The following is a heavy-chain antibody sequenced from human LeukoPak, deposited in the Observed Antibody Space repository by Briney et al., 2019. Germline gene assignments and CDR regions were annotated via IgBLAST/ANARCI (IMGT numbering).Heavy chain of an antibody. CDR2: IRSKAYGGTT. V-gene: IGHV3-49*04. J-gene: IGHJ4*02. CDR3: TRDRGYYFDY. Sequence: PGGSLRLSCTASGLTFGDYAMSWVRQAPGKGLEWVGFIRSKAYGGTTEYAASVKGSFTISRDDSKSIAYLQMNSLKTEDTAVHYCTRDRGYYFDYWGQGTLVTVSS. CDR1: GLTFGDYA. D-gene: IGHD3-22*01.